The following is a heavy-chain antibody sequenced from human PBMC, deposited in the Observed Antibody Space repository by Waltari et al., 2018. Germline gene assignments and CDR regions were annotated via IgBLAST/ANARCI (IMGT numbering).Heavy chain of an antibody. D-gene: IGHD6-6*01. Sequence: EVQLVESGGGLIQPGGSLRLSCAASGFTVSSNYMSWVRQAPGKGLEWVSVIYSGGSTDYADSVKGRFTISRDKSKNTLYLQMNSLRAEDTAVYYCARAMAAPVPYDYWGQGTLVTVSS. J-gene: IGHJ4*02. CDR2: IYSGGST. V-gene: IGHV3-53*01. CDR3: ARAMAAPVPYDY. CDR1: GFTVSSNY.